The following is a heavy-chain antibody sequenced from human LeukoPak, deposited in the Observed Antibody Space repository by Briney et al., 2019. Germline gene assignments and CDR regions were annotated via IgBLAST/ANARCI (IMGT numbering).Heavy chain of an antibody. Sequence: SVKVSCKASGGTFSSYAISWVRHAPGQGREWMGGIIAIFGTANYAQTLQGRVTITPDESTSPAYMELSSLRSEDTGVYYCARDVDIAMLYNWFDPWGQGTLVTVSS. CDR3: ARDVDIAMLYNWFDP. CDR1: GGTFSSYA. J-gene: IGHJ5*02. CDR2: IIAIFGTA. V-gene: IGHV1-69*13. D-gene: IGHD5-18*01.